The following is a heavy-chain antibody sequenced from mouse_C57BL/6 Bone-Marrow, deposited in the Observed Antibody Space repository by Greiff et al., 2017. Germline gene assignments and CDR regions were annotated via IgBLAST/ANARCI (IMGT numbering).Heavy chain of an antibody. V-gene: IGHV1-72*01. J-gene: IGHJ4*01. Sequence: QVQLKQPGAELVKPGASVTLSCKASGYTFTSYWMHWVKQRPGRGLEWIGRIDPNSGGTKYNEKFKSKATLTVDKPSSTAYMQLSSLTSEDSAVYYCARSDYYGSREVYAMDYWGQGTSVTVSS. CDR2: IDPNSGGT. D-gene: IGHD1-1*01. CDR1: GYTFTSYW. CDR3: ARSDYYGSREVYAMDY.